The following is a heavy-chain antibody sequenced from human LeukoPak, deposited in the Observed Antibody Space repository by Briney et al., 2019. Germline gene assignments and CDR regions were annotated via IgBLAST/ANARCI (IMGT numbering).Heavy chain of an antibody. D-gene: IGHD5-12*01. CDR2: IYPGDSDT. J-gene: IGHJ3*02. CDR1: GYNFSSYW. CDR3: ARWAVRLRSAFDI. Sequence: GELLKICCKASGYNFSSYWIGWLRQMPGKVLEWMGIIYPGDSDTRYSPSFQGQVTISADKSISTAYLQWSSLKASDTAMYYCARWAVRLRSAFDIWGQGTMVTVSS. V-gene: IGHV5-51*01.